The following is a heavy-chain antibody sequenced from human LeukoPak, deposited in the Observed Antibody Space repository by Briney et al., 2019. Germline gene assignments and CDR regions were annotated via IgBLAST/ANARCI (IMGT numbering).Heavy chain of an antibody. J-gene: IGHJ4*02. Sequence: GGSLRLSCAASGFTFSSYGMHWVRQAPGKGLEWVGVISYDGSNKYYADSVKGRFTISRDNSKNTLYLQMNSLRAEDTAVYYCARDSGEVPDYWGQGTLVTVSS. D-gene: IGHD3-10*01. CDR2: ISYDGSNK. CDR1: GFTFSSYG. V-gene: IGHV3-30*03. CDR3: ARDSGEVPDY.